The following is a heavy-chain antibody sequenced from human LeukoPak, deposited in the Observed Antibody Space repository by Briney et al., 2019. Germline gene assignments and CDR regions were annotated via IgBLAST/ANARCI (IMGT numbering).Heavy chain of an antibody. CDR1: GFGVSNNY. CDR3: ARGFAPAYNFGVFDG. D-gene: IGHD5-18*01. J-gene: IGHJ4*02. V-gene: IGHV3-53*01. CDR2: LYTGGET. Sequence: GGSLRLSCAASGFGVSNNYMIWVRQAPGKGLEWVSLLYTGGETNYADSVEGRFTISRDNSKNTVSLQMNSLRAEDTAVYYCARGFAPAYNFGVFDGWGQGTLVTVSS.